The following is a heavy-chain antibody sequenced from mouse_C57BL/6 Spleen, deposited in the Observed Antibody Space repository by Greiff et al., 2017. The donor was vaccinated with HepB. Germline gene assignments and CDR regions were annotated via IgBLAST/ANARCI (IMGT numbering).Heavy chain of an antibody. J-gene: IGHJ2*01. V-gene: IGHV3-6*01. D-gene: IGHD2-2*01. CDR2: ISYDGSN. Sequence: ESGPGLVKPSQSLSLTCSVTGYSITSGYYWNWIRQFPGNKLEWMGYISYDGSNNYNPSLKNRISITRDTSKNQFFLKLNSVTTEDTATYYCARGGYGLFDYWGQGTTLTVSS. CDR1: GYSITSGYY. CDR3: ARGGYGLFDY.